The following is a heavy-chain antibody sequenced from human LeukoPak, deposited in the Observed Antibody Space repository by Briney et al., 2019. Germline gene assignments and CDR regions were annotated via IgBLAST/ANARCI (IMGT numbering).Heavy chain of an antibody. CDR3: ARPAVAGLRAGGYDY. CDR1: GFTFSSYG. Sequence: GGSLRLSCAASGFTFSSYGMHWVRQAPGKGLEWVAVISYDGSNKYYSDSVKGRFTVSRDNAKNTLYLQMNSLRVGDTAVYYCARPAVAGLRAGGYDYWGQGTLVTVSS. CDR2: ISYDGSNK. V-gene: IGHV3-30*03. J-gene: IGHJ4*02. D-gene: IGHD6-19*01.